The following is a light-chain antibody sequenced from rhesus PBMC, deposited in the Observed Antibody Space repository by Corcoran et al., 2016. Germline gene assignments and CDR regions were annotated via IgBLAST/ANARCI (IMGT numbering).Light chain of an antibody. J-gene: IGKJ4*01. Sequence: DIQMTQSPSSLSASVGDRVTITCRPREDVNNYLNWYKQQPGKPPKLLIYKASTLQSGVPSRFLGSGSWTDYNFTITSLQSEDVATYYCQHNYGSPISFGGGTKVEI. CDR2: KAS. CDR3: QHNYGSPIS. CDR1: EDVNNY. V-gene: IGKV1-74*01.